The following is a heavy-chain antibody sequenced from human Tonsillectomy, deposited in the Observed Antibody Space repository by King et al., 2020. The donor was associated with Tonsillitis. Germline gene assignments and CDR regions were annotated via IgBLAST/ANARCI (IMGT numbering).Heavy chain of an antibody. CDR1: GYTFTGYY. D-gene: IGHD6-13*01. V-gene: IGHV1-2*06. Sequence: VQLVESGAEVKKPGASVKVSCKASGYTFTGYYMHWVRQAPGQGLEWMGRINTNTGGTNYAQTFKGRVTMTRDTSISTAYMDRSRLRSDATAVYYVAITIPAPGTVFDYWGQGTLVTVSP. CDR2: INTNTGGT. CDR3: AITIPAPGTVFDY. J-gene: IGHJ4*02.